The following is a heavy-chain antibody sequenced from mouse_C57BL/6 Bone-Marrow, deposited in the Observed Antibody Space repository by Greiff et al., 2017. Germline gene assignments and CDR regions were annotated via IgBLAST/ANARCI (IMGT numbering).Heavy chain of an antibody. J-gene: IGHJ1*03. D-gene: IGHD2-5*01. V-gene: IGHV2-9*01. CDR3: SYHSYYSNYSYRYFHV. Sequence: VQLQQSVPCLVAPSQSLSITSPLSSIHITSSGVDLFRQPTGKGLEWLGVIWGGGITNYTSALMSSLSISKDNSKSQVFLKRNRLRTDDTDMYYFSYHSYYSNYSYRYFHVRGT. CDR1: SIHITSSG. CDR2: IWGGGIT.